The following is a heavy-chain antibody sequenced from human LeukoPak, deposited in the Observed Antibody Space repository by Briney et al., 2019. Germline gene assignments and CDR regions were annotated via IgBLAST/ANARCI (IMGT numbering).Heavy chain of an antibody. V-gene: IGHV3-7*01. D-gene: IGHD1-1*01. CDR2: IKQDGSLI. Sequence: GGSLTLSCAASGLTFDHYWMHWVRQAPGKGLEGVAGIKQDGSLIHYLDAVKGRFAITRDNGRNSLDLHMDSRRAEDSSIYYCTKVKDINDDITFQHWGQGALVTISS. CDR1: GLTFDHYW. J-gene: IGHJ1*01. CDR3: TKVKDINDDITFQH.